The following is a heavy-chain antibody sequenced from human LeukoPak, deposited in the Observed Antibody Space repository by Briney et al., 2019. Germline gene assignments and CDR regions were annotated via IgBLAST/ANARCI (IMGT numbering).Heavy chain of an antibody. CDR1: GGSLSDYY. V-gene: IGHV4-34*01. CDR2: INHSGST. J-gene: IGHJ6*03. CDR3: ARHDYYYYYYMDV. Sequence: SETLSLTCGVYGGSLSDYYWSWIRQPPGKGLEWIGEINHSGSTNYNPSLKSRVTISEDTSKNQFSLKLSSVTAADTAVYYCARHDYYYYYYMDVWGKGTTVTISS.